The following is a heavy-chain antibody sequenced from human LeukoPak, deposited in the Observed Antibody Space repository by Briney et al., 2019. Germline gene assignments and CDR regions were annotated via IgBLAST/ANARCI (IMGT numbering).Heavy chain of an antibody. CDR3: VRHTRYKYGMDV. CDR1: GGSISSYY. D-gene: IGHD1-14*01. V-gene: IGHV4-59*08. Sequence: SETLSLTCTVSGGSISSYYGSWIRQPPGKGLEWIGYIYYSGSTNYNPSLKSRVTISVDTSKNQFSLKLSSVTAADTAVYYCVRHTRYKYGMDVWGQGTTVTVSS. CDR2: IYYSGST. J-gene: IGHJ6*02.